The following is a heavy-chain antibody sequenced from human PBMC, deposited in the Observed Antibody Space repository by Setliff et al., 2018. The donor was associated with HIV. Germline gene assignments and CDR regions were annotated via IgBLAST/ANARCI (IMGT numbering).Heavy chain of an antibody. CDR3: ARDGTTLLAAMDV. V-gene: IGHV3-21*01. CDR2: ISGSGTYT. CDR1: GFTFTSHS. J-gene: IGHJ6*03. Sequence: GGSLRLSCVTSGFTFTSHSMNWVRLRPGKGLEWVASISGSGTYTHYADSVRGRFTVSRDNAKNSLNLQMNSLSAEDTAVYYCARDGTTLLAAMDVWGKGTTVTVSS. D-gene: IGHD1-7*01.